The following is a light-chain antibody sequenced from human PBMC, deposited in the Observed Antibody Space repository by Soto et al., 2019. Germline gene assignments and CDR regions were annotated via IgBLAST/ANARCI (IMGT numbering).Light chain of an antibody. J-gene: IGKJ5*01. CDR1: QSVSSN. V-gene: IGKV3-15*01. Sequence: EIVMTQSPGTLSVSPGERATLSCRASQSVSSNLAWYQQTPGQAPRLLIYVASTRATGIPARFSGSGSGTDFTLTINSLHSEYVAVYYCQHYNNWPLTFGQGTRLDIK. CDR2: VAS. CDR3: QHYNNWPLT.